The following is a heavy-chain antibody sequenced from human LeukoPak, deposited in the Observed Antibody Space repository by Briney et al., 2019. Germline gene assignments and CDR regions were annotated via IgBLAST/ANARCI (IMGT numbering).Heavy chain of an antibody. CDR2: INPNSGGT. V-gene: IGHV1-2*02. J-gene: IGHJ5*02. CDR3: AREAHFDWLTEGAYWFDP. Sequence: ASVKVSCKASGYTFTGYYMHWVRQAPGQGLEWMGWINPNSGGTNYAQKFQGRVTMTRDTSISTAYMELSRLRSDDTAVYYCAREAHFDWLTEGAYWFDPWGQGTLVTVSS. CDR1: GYTFTGYY. D-gene: IGHD3-9*01.